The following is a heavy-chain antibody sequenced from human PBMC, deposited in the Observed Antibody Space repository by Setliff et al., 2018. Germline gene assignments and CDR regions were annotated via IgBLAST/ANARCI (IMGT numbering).Heavy chain of an antibody. V-gene: IGHV4-59*12. D-gene: IGHD1-20*01. CDR1: GGSISGYY. Sequence: ASETLSLTCTVSGGSISGYYWSWIRQPPGKGLEWIGNIYYTGSPSYSPSLRSRGTISVDNSKKSLYLQLDGLRADDTAIYYCAKGGNWDDQHYVYDIWGQGTMVTVSS. CDR2: IYYTGSP. CDR3: AKGGNWDDQHYVYDI. J-gene: IGHJ3*02.